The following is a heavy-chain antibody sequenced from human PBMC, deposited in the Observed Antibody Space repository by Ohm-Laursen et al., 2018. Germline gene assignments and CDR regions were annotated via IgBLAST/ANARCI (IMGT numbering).Heavy chain of an antibody. Sequence: SLRLSCTAPGFTFSSYEMNWVRQAPGKGLEWVSYISSSGSTIYYADSVKGRFTISRDNAKNSLYLQMNSLRAEDTAVYYCAREHSTVTGFDYWGQGTLVTVSS. CDR3: AREHSTVTGFDY. D-gene: IGHD4-17*01. V-gene: IGHV3-48*03. CDR2: ISSSGSTI. CDR1: GFTFSSYE. J-gene: IGHJ4*02.